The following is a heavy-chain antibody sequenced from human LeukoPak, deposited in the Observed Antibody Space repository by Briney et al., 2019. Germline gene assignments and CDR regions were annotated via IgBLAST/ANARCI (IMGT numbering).Heavy chain of an antibody. D-gene: IGHD4-17*01. Sequence: PGGTLRLSCAASGFTFSSFNMHWVRQAPGKGLVWVSRLKSDGSTAMYADSVQGRFTISRDNARNTVHLLMSSLTVEDTGVFYCERGFYGAPGPFDSW. CDR2: LKSDGSTA. CDR1: GFTFSSFN. J-gene: IGHJ4*01. CDR3: ERGFYGAPGPFDS. V-gene: IGHV3-74*03.